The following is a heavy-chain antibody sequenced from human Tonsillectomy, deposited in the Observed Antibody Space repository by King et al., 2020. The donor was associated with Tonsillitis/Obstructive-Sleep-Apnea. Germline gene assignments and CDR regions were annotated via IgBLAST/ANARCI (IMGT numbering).Heavy chain of an antibody. CDR3: ARLGGGIVVVTEFDY. CDR1: GGSISSSRYY. CDR2: IYYSGST. J-gene: IGHJ4*02. V-gene: IGHV4-39*01. D-gene: IGHD3-22*01. Sequence: QLQESGPGLVKPSETLSLTCTVSGGSISSSRYYWGWIGQPPGQGLEWIGSIYYSGSTYYNPSLKSRVTISVDTSKNQFSLKLSSVTAADTAVYYCARLGGGIVVVTEFDYWGQGTLVTVSS.